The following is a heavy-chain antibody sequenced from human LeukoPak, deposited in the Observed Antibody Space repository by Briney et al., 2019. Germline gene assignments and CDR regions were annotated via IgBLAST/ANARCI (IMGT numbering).Heavy chain of an antibody. CDR1: GFTFSSYG. Sequence: GGSLRLSCAASGFTFSSYGMHWVRQAPGKGLEWVAVIWFDGNDKYYADSVKGRFTISRDNSKNTLYLQMNSLRAEVTAVYYCARDTAAAGTFDYWGQGTLVTVSS. CDR2: IWFDGNDK. J-gene: IGHJ4*02. V-gene: IGHV3-33*01. D-gene: IGHD6-13*01. CDR3: ARDTAAAGTFDY.